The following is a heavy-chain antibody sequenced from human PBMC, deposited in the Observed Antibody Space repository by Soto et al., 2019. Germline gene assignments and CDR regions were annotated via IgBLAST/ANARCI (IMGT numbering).Heavy chain of an antibody. CDR3: ARADYGGKFDY. CDR1: GGSISSGGYS. Sequence: RSLTCAVSGGSISSGGYSWSWIRQPPGKGLEWIGYIYHSGSTYYNPSLKSRVTISVDRSKNQFSLKLSSVTAADTAVYYCARADYGGKFDYWGQGTLVTVSS. CDR2: IYHSGST. V-gene: IGHV4-30-2*01. J-gene: IGHJ4*02. D-gene: IGHD4-17*01.